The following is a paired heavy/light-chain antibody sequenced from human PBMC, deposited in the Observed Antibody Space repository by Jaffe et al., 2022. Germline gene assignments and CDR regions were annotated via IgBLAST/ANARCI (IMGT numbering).Heavy chain of an antibody. D-gene: IGHD3-22*01. CDR1: GGSISGYY. Sequence: QVQLQESGPGLVKPSETLSLTCTVSGGSISGYYWSWIRQPPGKGLEWIAYIYNSGSTNYNPSLKRRVTISVDTSKNQFSLELSSVTAADTAVYYCARNMTYDSSGYRRFDAFDIWGQGTMVTVSS. J-gene: IGHJ3*02. V-gene: IGHV4-59*01. CDR2: IYNSGST. CDR3: ARNMTYDSSGYRRFDAFDI.
Light chain of an antibody. CDR1: SSDIGGYDF. CDR2: EVN. CDR3: SAYADTNNLL. V-gene: IGLV2-8*01. Sequence: QSALTQPPSASGSPGQSVTISCTGSSSDIGGYDFVSWYQQHPGKVPKLMIYEVNKRPSGVPDRFSGSKSGNTASLTVSGLQADDEADYYCSAYADTNNLLFGGGTKLTVL. J-gene: IGLJ2*01.